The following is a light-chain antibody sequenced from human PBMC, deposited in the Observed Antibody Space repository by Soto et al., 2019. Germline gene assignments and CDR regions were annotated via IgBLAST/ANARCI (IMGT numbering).Light chain of an antibody. J-gene: IGLJ1*01. CDR1: SSNIGAGYD. V-gene: IGLV1-40*01. CDR2: GNS. Sequence: QSVLTQPPSVSGAPGQRVTISCTGSSSNIGAGYDVHWYQQVPGTAPKLLIYGNSNRPSGVPDRFSGSKSGTSASLANTGLQAEDEADYYCQSYGDSLSGYVFGTGTKLTVL. CDR3: QSYGDSLSGYV.